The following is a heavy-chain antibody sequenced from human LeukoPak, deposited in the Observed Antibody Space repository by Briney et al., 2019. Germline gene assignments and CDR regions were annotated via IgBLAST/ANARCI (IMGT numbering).Heavy chain of an antibody. CDR3: AKSPAVDAAFDI. J-gene: IGHJ3*02. CDR2: ISGSRGNT. CDR1: GFTFSSYG. D-gene: IGHD4-23*01. Sequence: PGGSLRLSCAASGFTFSSYGMHWVRQAPGQGLDWVSGISGSRGNTYYADSVKGRFTISRDNSKNTLYLQMNSLRTEDTAVYYCAKSPAVDAAFDIWGQGTMVTVSS. V-gene: IGHV3-23*01.